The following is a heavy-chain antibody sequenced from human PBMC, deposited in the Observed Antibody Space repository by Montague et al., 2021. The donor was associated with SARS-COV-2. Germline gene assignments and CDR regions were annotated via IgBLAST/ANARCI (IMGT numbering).Heavy chain of an antibody. Sequence: TLSLTCSVSSGSISTGHHWSWIRQHPMKGLEWIRYIYYSGSTXXNPSSKCRVTISIDTAKNQFSLELTSMTAADTAVYYCARDHGQWFGELWGHGLDVWGQGTTVIVSS. D-gene: IGHD3-10*01. CDR1: SGSISTGHH. V-gene: IGHV4-31*03. CDR2: IYYSGST. J-gene: IGHJ6*02. CDR3: ARDHGQWFGELWGHGLDV.